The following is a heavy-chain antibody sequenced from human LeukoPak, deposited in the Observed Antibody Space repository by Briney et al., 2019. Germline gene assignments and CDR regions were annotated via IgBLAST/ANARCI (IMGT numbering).Heavy chain of an antibody. CDR1: GYTFTGYY. D-gene: IGHD6-13*01. J-gene: IGHJ4*02. CDR3: ARLTTRVAAAGTDY. Sequence: ASVKASCKASGYTFTGYYMHWVRQAPGQGLEWMGWINPNSGGTNYAQKFQGRVTMTRDTSISTAYMELSRLRSDDTAVYYCARLTTRVAAAGTDYWGQGTLVTVSS. CDR2: INPNSGGT. V-gene: IGHV1-2*02.